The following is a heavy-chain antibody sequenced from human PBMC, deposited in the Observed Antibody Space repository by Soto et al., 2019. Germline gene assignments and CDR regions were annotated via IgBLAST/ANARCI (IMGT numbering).Heavy chain of an antibody. CDR2: IYYSGST. CDR3: ARVLDGITHAFDI. Sequence: QVQLQESGPGLVKPSETLSLTCTVSGGSITSHYWSWIRQPPGKGLECIGYIYYSGSTNYNPSLKSRVIIPVDTSRNHFSLRLTSVTAADTAVYYCARVLDGITHAFDIWGQGTIVTVSS. D-gene: IGHD1-20*01. J-gene: IGHJ3*02. CDR1: GGSITSHY. V-gene: IGHV4-59*11.